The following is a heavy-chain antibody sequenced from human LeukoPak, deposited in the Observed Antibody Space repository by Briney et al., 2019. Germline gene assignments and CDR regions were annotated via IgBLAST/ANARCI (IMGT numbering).Heavy chain of an antibody. CDR2: INTDGSST. J-gene: IGHJ6*03. CDR1: GFTFSTYW. Sequence: GGSLRLSCAASGFTFSTYWMHWVRQAPGKGLVWVSRINTDGSSTYYADSVKGRFTISRDNAKNTLYLQMNSLRAEDTAVYYCARGSYGDYFFSPTYYYYYYMDVWGKGTTVTVSS. CDR3: ARGSYGDYFFSPTYYYYYYMDV. D-gene: IGHD4-17*01. V-gene: IGHV3-74*01.